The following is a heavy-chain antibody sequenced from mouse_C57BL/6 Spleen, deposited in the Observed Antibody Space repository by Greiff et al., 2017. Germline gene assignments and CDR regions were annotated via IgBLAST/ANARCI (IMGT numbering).Heavy chain of an antibody. CDR3: ARWGLYDYDRDYYAMDY. V-gene: IGHV14-3*01. Sequence: EVQLQQSVAELVRPGASVKLSCTASGFNIKNTYMHWVKQRPEQGLEWIGRIDPANGNTKYAPKFQGKATITADTSSNTAYLQLSSLTSEDTAIYYCARWGLYDYDRDYYAMDYWGQGTSVTVSS. D-gene: IGHD2-4*01. J-gene: IGHJ4*01. CDR2: IDPANGNT. CDR1: GFNIKNTY.